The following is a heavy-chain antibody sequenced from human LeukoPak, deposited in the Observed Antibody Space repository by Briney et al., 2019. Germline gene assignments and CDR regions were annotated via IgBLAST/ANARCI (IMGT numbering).Heavy chain of an antibody. CDR1: GYSIRSAYY. CDR2: IYHIGTT. V-gene: IGHV4-38-2*01. Sequence: SETLSLTCAVSGYSIRSAYYWGWIRQPPGKGLEWLGSIYHIGTTYYNPSLKSRVTISLNTSKSQFSLKLTSVTAADTAVYYCATTTEVTRDFDYWGQGTLVTVSS. D-gene: IGHD4-23*01. CDR3: ATTTEVTRDFDY. J-gene: IGHJ4*02.